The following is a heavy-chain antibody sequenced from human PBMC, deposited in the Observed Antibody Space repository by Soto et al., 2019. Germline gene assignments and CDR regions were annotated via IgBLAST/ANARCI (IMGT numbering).Heavy chain of an antibody. CDR2: IYPGDSDT. V-gene: IGHV5-51*01. Sequence: GESLKISCKVSGYNFVNYWIGWVRQMPGKGLEWMGIIYPGDSDTRYSTSFQGQVAISADKSISTAYLQCSSLKASDTAIYYCARHRLLGGLVNNNWFDPLGHGTLVTASS. J-gene: IGHJ5*02. D-gene: IGHD1-26*01. CDR3: ARHRLLGGLVNNNWFDP. CDR1: GYNFVNYW.